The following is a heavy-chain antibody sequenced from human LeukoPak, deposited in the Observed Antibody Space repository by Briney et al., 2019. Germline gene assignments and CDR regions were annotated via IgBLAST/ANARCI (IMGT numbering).Heavy chain of an antibody. CDR1: GGSISSYY. Sequence: PSETLSLTCTVSGGSISSYYWSWIRQPPGKGLEWIGYIYYSGSTNYNPSLKSRVTISVDTSKNQFSPKLSSVTAADTAVYYCARGYSYGRSYYYYGMDVWGQGTTVTVSS. CDR3: ARGYSYGRSYYYYGMDV. J-gene: IGHJ6*02. D-gene: IGHD5-18*01. CDR2: IYYSGST. V-gene: IGHV4-59*01.